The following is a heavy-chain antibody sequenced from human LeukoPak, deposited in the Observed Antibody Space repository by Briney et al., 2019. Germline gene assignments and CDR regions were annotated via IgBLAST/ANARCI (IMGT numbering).Heavy chain of an antibody. CDR2: LYWNDYK. Sequence: SGPTLVKPTQTLTLTCTFSGFSLSTNGVGVGWIRQPPGKALEWLALLYWNDYKYYSPSLKSRLSITRDTSKNQVVLTLTNMDPVDTATYFCAHSRTSAWPTPYNYFDPWGQGALVTVSS. J-gene: IGHJ5*02. D-gene: IGHD6-19*01. CDR3: AHSRTSAWPTPYNYFDP. CDR1: GFSLSTNGVG. V-gene: IGHV2-5*01.